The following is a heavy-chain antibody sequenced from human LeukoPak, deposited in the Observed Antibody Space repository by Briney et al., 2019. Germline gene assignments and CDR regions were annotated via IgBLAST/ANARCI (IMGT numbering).Heavy chain of an antibody. Sequence: GGSLRLSCAASGFTFSSYAMSWVRQAPGKGLEWVSGISGSGGSKFYADSVKGRFTISRDNSKNTLYLQMNSLRAEDTAVYYCAKGTYSSPPPGYFDYWGQGTLVTVSS. V-gene: IGHV3-23*01. J-gene: IGHJ4*02. D-gene: IGHD6-13*01. CDR1: GFTFSSYA. CDR3: AKGTYSSPPPGYFDY. CDR2: ISGSGGSK.